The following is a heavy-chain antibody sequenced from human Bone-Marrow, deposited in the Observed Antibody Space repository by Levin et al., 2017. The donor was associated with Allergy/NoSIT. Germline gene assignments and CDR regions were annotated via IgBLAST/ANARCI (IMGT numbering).Heavy chain of an antibody. CDR1: GYTFTSYG. V-gene: IGHV1-18*01. Sequence: ASVKVSCKTSGYTFTSYGISWVRQAPGQGLEWMGWISAYNGDTNFAQNFQGRVSMTIDTSTSTAYMDLSSLTSEDTAVYYCARSPSLPWFDPWGQGTLVTVSS. CDR2: ISAYNGDT. CDR3: ARSPSLPWFDP. J-gene: IGHJ5*02.